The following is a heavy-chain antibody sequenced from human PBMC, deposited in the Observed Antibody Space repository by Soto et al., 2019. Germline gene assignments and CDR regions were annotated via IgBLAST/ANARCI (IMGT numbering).Heavy chain of an antibody. D-gene: IGHD1-1*01. CDR2: IYSGGTT. J-gene: IGHJ4*02. V-gene: IGHV3-53*01. CDR1: GFTVSNNY. Sequence: VQLVESGGALIQPGGSLRLSCAASGFTVSNNYMTWVRQAPGKGLEWVSVIYSGGTTHYADSVKGRFTISRDNSNNTRNFQVTTPRPGNTARYYCRRLAWTTRNLTYGGQGPLLTV. CDR3: RRLAWTTRNLTY.